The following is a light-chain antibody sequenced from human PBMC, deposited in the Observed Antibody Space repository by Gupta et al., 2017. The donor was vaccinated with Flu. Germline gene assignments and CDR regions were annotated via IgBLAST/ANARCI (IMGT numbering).Light chain of an antibody. Sequence: PSALSASVGDRVTITCRASQDIVRWLAWFQHKPGQAPNLLIYKASNVESGVPSRFSGGGSGTEFTLTINSLQPDDFATYYCQQDDRYPPTFGGGTMIEI. CDR2: KAS. CDR3: QQDDRYPPT. J-gene: IGKJ4*01. V-gene: IGKV1-5*03. CDR1: QDIVRW.